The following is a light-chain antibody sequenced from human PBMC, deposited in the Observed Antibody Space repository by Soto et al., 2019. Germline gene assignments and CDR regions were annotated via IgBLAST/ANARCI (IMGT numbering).Light chain of an antibody. V-gene: IGKV3-20*01. Sequence: VLTHYRRKLSFCLGYIATISSSCLLQSVSSSYLAWYLQNPGQAPRLLIYGASSRATGIPDRFSGSGSGTDFTLTISRLEPEDFAGYYCQQDGSALTCTFGQGSK. J-gene: IGKJ1*01. CDR1: QSVSSSY. CDR3: QQDGSALTCT. CDR2: GAS.